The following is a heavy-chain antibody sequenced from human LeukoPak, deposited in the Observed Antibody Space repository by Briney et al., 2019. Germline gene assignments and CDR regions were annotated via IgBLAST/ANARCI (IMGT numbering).Heavy chain of an antibody. CDR1: GFTFSSYG. CDR3: AKDRQVGATAYDYFDY. Sequence: PGGSLRLSCAASGFTFSSYGMHWVRQAPGKGLEWVAFIRYDGSNKYYADSVKGRFTISRDNSKNTLYLQMNSLRAEDTAVYYCAKDRQVGATAYDYFDYWGQGTLVTVSS. V-gene: IGHV3-30*02. D-gene: IGHD1-26*01. J-gene: IGHJ4*02. CDR2: IRYDGSNK.